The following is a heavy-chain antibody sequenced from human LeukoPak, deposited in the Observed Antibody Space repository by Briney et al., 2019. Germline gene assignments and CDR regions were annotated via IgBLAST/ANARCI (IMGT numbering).Heavy chain of an antibody. V-gene: IGHV1-2*02. CDR2: IFPATGCT. CDR3: APGINYTTGSCGSFDC. CDR1: GYSFTYYY. Sequence: GASVTVSFTGAGYSFTYYYIHWVGQAPGQGREGIGGIFPATGCTHSPQQFKSTITLSRYTSITTAYMELPCLSFDDTPVYYCAPGINYTTGSCGSFDCWGQGSLVTVSS. D-gene: IGHD3-10*01. J-gene: IGHJ4*02.